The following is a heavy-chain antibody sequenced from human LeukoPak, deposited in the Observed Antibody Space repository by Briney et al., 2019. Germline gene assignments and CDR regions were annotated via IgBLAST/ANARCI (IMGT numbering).Heavy chain of an antibody. CDR2: ISGGSTST. Sequence: GGSLRLSCVASGFTLSDHAGRWRRQAPGRRVEWVSAISGGSTSTYYADSVKGRFTISRDNSKNTLYLQMPSLRAADTAVYYCAKELWFVNSYYFDYWGLGTLVTVSS. J-gene: IGHJ4*02. D-gene: IGHD3-10*01. V-gene: IGHV3-23*01. CDR3: AKELWFVNSYYFDY. CDR1: GFTLSDHA.